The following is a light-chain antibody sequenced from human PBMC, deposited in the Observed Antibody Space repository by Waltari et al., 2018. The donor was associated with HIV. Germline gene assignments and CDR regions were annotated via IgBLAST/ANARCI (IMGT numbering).Light chain of an antibody. Sequence: DVVMPQSPLSLSVTLGQPASISCSSTQRLVSSAVDTDLSWFQQRPGQSPRRLIYKVSNRDSGVPDRFSGSGSGTDFTLKISRVEAEDVGVYYCMQGTHWPVTFGGGTKVEMK. J-gene: IGKJ4*01. CDR1: QRLVSSAVDTD. CDR2: KVS. V-gene: IGKV2-30*01. CDR3: MQGTHWPVT.